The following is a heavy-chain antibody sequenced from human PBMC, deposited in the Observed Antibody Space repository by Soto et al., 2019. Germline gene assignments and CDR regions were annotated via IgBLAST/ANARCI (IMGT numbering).Heavy chain of an antibody. Sequence: QPGGSLRLSCVASGFSISTHALTWVRQAPGKGLEWVSSFSGRSGDTYYAASVKGRFTISGGSSKNTVILQMNNLRADDTALYYCARDSSAWPNYFDSWGQGIQVTVSS. J-gene: IGHJ4*02. CDR3: ARDSSAWPNYFDS. CDR2: FSGRSGDT. V-gene: IGHV3-23*01. D-gene: IGHD6-19*01. CDR1: GFSISTHA.